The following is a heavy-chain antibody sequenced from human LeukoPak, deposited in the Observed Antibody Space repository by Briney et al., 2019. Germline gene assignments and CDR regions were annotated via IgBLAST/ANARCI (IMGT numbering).Heavy chain of an antibody. CDR2: IYYSGST. V-gene: IGHV4-39*01. J-gene: IGHJ6*03. CDR1: GGSISSDY. Sequence: PSETLSLTCTVSGGSISSDYWGWIRQPPGKGLEWIGSIYYSGSTYYNPSLKSRVTISVDTSKNQFSLKLSSVTAADTAVYYCARHGYYYYYMDVWGKGTTVTISS. CDR3: ARHGYYYYYMDV.